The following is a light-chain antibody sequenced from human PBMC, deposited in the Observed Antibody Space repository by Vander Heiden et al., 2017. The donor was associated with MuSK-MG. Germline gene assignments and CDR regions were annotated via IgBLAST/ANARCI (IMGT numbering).Light chain of an antibody. J-gene: IGLJ3*02. CDR2: DVS. CDR1: SSDVGDYNF. CDR3: SSYTSSPRV. V-gene: IGLV2-14*01. Sequence: QSALTQPASLSGARRQSITISCTGTSSDVGDYNFVSWFQQHPGNAPKLLIYDVSNRPSGVSNRFSGSKSGNTASLTISGLQAEDEADYCSSSYTSSPRVFGGGTKLTVL.